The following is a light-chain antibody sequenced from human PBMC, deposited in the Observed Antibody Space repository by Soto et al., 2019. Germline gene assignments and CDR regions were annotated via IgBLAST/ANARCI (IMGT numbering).Light chain of an antibody. V-gene: IGKV3-20*01. Sequence: EIVLTQSPGTLSLSPGESATLSCRASQSVSSTYLAWYQQKSGQAPRLLIYGASSRATGIPDRFSGSGSGKDFTLTITRLEPEDFAVYYCQQYGSSPYTFGQGTKLEI. CDR2: GAS. CDR3: QQYGSSPYT. CDR1: QSVSSTY. J-gene: IGKJ2*01.